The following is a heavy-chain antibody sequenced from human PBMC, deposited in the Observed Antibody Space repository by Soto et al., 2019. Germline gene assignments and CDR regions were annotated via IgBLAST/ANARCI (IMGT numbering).Heavy chain of an antibody. CDR1: GYTSSSYG. J-gene: IGHJ6*02. D-gene: IGHD3-16*01. V-gene: IGHV1-18*01. CDR3: ATKDDHKDDAPYYYGWDV. CDR2: ISVFNGDT. Sequence: AASVKVSCKAIGYTSSSYGINWVRQAPGQGLEWMGWISVFNGDTKYAQKFQGRVAITKDPGTSTAHMELRSLRSDDAAVYFCATKDDHKDDAPYYYGWDVWGQGTTVTVSS.